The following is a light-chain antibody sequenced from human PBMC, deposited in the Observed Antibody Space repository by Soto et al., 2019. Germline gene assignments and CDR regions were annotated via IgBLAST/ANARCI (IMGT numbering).Light chain of an antibody. Sequence: DIQMTQSPSTLSASVGDRVTITCRASQSISSWLAWYQQKPGEAPKLLIYRASSLESGVPPRFSGSGSETEFTLSISSLQPDDFATYYCQQYKYYWTFGQGTKVEIK. CDR2: RAS. J-gene: IGKJ1*01. CDR3: QQYKYYWT. CDR1: QSISSW. V-gene: IGKV1-5*03.